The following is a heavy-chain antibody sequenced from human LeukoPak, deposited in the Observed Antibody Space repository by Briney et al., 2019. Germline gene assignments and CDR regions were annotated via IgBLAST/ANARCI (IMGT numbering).Heavy chain of an antibody. Sequence: GGSLRLSCAASGFTFSSYSMNWVRQAPGKGLEWVSSISSSSSYIYYAHSVKGRFTISRDNAKNSLYLQMDSLRAEDTAVYYCARSRSSWWGQGTLVTVSS. V-gene: IGHV3-21*01. CDR2: ISSSSSYI. D-gene: IGHD6-13*01. J-gene: IGHJ4*02. CDR3: ARSRSSW. CDR1: GFTFSSYS.